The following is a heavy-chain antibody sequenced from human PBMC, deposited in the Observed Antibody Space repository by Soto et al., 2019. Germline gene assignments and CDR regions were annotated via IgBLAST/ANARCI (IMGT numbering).Heavy chain of an antibody. J-gene: IGHJ4*02. CDR3: ASDSSGSHPSYPDY. Sequence: SETLSLTCTVSGDSISSYYWSWIRQPPGKGLEWIGYIYYSGSTNYNPSLKSRVTISVDTSKNQFSLKLSSVTAADTAVYYCASDSSGSHPSYPDYWGQGTLVTVSS. CDR1: GDSISSYY. D-gene: IGHD1-26*01. CDR2: IYYSGST. V-gene: IGHV4-59*12.